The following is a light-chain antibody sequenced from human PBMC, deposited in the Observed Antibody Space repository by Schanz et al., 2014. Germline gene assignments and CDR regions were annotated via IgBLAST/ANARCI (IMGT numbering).Light chain of an antibody. CDR1: SSNIGAGYD. J-gene: IGLJ2*01. CDR3: QSYDSSLRVV. Sequence: QSVLTQPPSVSGAPGQRVTISCTGSSSNIGAGYDVHWYQQLPGTAPKLLIFANHNRASGVPDRFSGSKSGTSASLAITGLQAEDEADYYCQSYDSSLRVVFGGGTKLTVL. CDR2: ANH. V-gene: IGLV1-40*01.